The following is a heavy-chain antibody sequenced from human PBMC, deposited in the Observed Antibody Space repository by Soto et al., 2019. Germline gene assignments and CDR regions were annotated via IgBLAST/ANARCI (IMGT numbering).Heavy chain of an antibody. CDR3: AKVFYYYDSSGYYYFDY. Sequence: XESLVLSCAASGFTFSSYAVSWVRQAPGKGPEWISSISGSGSTIYYADSVKGRFTISRDNSKNTLYLQMSSLRAEDTAVYYCAKVFYYYDSSGYYYFDYWGQGTLVTVSS. V-gene: IGHV3-23*01. CDR1: GFTFSSYA. CDR2: ISGSGSTI. J-gene: IGHJ4*02. D-gene: IGHD3-22*01.